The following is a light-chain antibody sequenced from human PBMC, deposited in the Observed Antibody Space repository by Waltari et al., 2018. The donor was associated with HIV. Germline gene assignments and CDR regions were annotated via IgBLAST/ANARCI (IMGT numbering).Light chain of an antibody. J-gene: IGLJ3*02. V-gene: IGLV1-47*01. CDR1: GSHIESNS. CDR3: AAWDDSLSGPV. Sequence: QSLRTQPPSTSGTPGQRVIISCSGRGSHIESNSVSRYQLLLGTAPKLLIYRNDQRPSGVPDRFSGSKSATSASLAIGGLRSEDEADYYCAAWDDSLSGPVFGGGTKLTVL. CDR2: RND.